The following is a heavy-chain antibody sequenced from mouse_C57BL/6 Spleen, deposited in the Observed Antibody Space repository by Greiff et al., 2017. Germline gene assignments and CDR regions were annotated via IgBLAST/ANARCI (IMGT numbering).Heavy chain of an antibody. J-gene: IGHJ1*03. CDR1: GYTFTSYG. Sequence: QVQLKESGAELARPGASVKLSCKASGYTFTSYGISWVKQRTGQGLEWIGEIYPRSGNTYYNEKFKGKATLTADNSSSTAYMELRSLTSEDSAVYYCARGTGTGYFDVWGTGTTVTVSS. D-gene: IGHD4-1*01. V-gene: IGHV1-81*01. CDR3: ARGTGTGYFDV. CDR2: IYPRSGNT.